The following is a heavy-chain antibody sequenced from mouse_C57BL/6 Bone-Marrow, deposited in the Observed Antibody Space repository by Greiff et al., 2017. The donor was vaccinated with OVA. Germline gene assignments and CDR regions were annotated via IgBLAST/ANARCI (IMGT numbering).Heavy chain of an antibody. Sequence: EVQRVESGPELVKPGASVKISCKASGYSFTGYYMNWVKQSPEKSLEWIGEINPSTGGTTYNQKFKAKATLTVDKSSSTAYMQLKSLTSEDSAVYYCARDFLLAYWGQGTLVTVSA. CDR3: ARDFLLAY. J-gene: IGHJ3*01. CDR1: GYSFTGYY. CDR2: INPSTGGT. V-gene: IGHV1-42*01. D-gene: IGHD1-1*01.